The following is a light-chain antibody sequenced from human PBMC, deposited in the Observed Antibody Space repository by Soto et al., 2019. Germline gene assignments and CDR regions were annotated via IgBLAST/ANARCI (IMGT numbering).Light chain of an antibody. J-gene: IGLJ3*02. V-gene: IGLV1-40*01. Sequence: QLVLTQPPSVSGAPGQRVTISCTGSSSNIGAGYDVHWYQQLPGTAPKLLIYGNSNRPSGVPDRFSGSKSGTSASLAITGLQAEDEADYHCQSYDSSLSGYWVFGGGTKLTVL. CDR2: GNS. CDR1: SSNIGAGYD. CDR3: QSYDSSLSGYWV.